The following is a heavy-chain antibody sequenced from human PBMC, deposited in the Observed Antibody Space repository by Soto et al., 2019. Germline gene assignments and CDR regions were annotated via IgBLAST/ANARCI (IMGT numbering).Heavy chain of an antibody. J-gene: IGHJ6*02. CDR2: IIPMFGTT. CDR3: ARGVVPAAGAAPHYFHYGVDV. Sequence: QVQLVQSGPEVKNPGSSVKVSCKTSGDTFKKFAISWVRQAPGQGPEWMGGIIPMFGTTKYTQKFQGRVTFTADKSTGTAYMELTSLMSEDTATYFCARGVVPAAGAAPHYFHYGVDVWGQGTTVTVSS. CDR1: GDTFKKFA. D-gene: IGHD2-2*01. V-gene: IGHV1-69*06.